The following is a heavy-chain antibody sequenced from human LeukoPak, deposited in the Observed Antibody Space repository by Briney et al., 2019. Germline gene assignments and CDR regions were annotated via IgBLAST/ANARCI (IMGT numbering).Heavy chain of an antibody. CDR1: VGTFSSYA. D-gene: IGHD6-13*01. CDR3: ARGRMSGTYVFDY. J-gene: IGHJ4*02. Sequence: ASVKVSCKASVGTFSSYAISWVRQAPGQGLEWMGGIIPIFGTANYAQKFQGRVTITADESTSTAYMDLSSLRSEDTAVYYCARGRMSGTYVFDYWGQGTLVTVSS. CDR2: IIPIFGTA. V-gene: IGHV1-69*13.